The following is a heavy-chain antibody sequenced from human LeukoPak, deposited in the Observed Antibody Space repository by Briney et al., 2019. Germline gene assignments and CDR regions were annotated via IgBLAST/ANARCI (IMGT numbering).Heavy chain of an antibody. J-gene: IGHJ4*02. Sequence: PSETLSLTCTVSGGSISSSSYYWGWIRQPPGTGLEWIGSIYYSGSTYYNPSLKSRVTISVDTSKNQFSLKLSSVTAADTAVYYCARWDGQWPGPFGYWGQGTLVTVSS. CDR3: ARWDGQWPGPFGY. CDR1: GGSISSSSYY. CDR2: IYYSGST. D-gene: IGHD6-19*01. V-gene: IGHV4-39*07.